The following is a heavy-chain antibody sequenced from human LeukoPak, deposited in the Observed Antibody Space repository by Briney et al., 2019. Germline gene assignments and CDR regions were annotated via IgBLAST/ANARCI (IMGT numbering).Heavy chain of an antibody. CDR3: ARQPRSGYCSSSSCFLWYFDL. D-gene: IGHD2-2*01. J-gene: IGHJ2*01. Sequence: GESLKISCKGSGYSFTSYWIGWVRQIPGKGLQWMGTIYPGDSDTRYSPSFQGQVTISADKSISTAYLQWRSLKASDTAMYYCARQPRSGYCSSSSCFLWYFDLWGRGTLVTVSS. CDR1: GYSFTSYW. V-gene: IGHV5-51*01. CDR2: IYPGDSDT.